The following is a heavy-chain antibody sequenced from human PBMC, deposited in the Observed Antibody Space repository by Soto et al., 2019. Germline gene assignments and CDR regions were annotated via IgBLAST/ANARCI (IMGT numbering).Heavy chain of an antibody. J-gene: IGHJ6*02. D-gene: IGHD6-25*01. V-gene: IGHV4-31*03. Sequence: SETLSLTCTVSGGSISSGGYYWSWIRQHPGKGLEWIGYIYYSGSTYYNPSLKSRVTISVDTSKNQFSLKLSSVTAADTAVYYCASSSRGYGEAYYYYYGMDVWGQGTTVTVSS. CDR2: IYYSGST. CDR1: GGSISSGGYY. CDR3: ASSSRGYGEAYYYYYGMDV.